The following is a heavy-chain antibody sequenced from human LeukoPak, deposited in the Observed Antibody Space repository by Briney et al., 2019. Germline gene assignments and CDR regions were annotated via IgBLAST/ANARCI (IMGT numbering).Heavy chain of an antibody. CDR1: GFTFSSYS. CDR2: ISSSSSYI. V-gene: IGHV3-21*01. J-gene: IGHJ5*02. D-gene: IGHD3-10*01. CDR3: ARAFMVRGVKNWFDP. Sequence: PGGSLRLSCAASGFTFSSYSMNWVRQAPGKGLEWVSSISSSSSYIYYADSVKGRFTISRDNAKNSLYLQMNSLRAEDTAVYYCARAFMVRGVKNWFDPWGQGTLVTVSS.